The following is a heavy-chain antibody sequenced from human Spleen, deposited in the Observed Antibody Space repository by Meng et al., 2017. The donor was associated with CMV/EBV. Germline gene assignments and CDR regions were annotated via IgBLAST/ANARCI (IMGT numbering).Heavy chain of an antibody. CDR1: GFNFNSHG. J-gene: IGHJ2*01. V-gene: IGHV3-30*02. CDR3: AKDRAGSYSLDWYFDL. CDR2: IRYDGSNE. Sequence: GGSLRLSCVASGFNFNSHGMHWVRQVPGKGLEWVAFIRYDGSNENYADSMKGRFTISRDNSQNLVYLHMSSLRPEDTAVYYCAKDRAGSYSLDWYFDLWGRGTLVTVSS. D-gene: IGHD1-26*01.